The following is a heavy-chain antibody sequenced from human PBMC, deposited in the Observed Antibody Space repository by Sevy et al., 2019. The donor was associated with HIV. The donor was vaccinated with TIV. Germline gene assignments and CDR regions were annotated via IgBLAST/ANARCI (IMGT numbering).Heavy chain of an antibody. CDR3: AKGGGGHYDPDEIAYYFYYYNMDV. CDR2: ISGSGTRT. CDR1: GFSFDSYG. D-gene: IGHD3-22*01. Sequence: GGSLRLSCAVSGFSFDSYGMTWVRQAPGKGLEWVSAISGSGTRTCYADSVKGRFIISRDNSKNTLDLQMNSLRAEDSAIYYFAKGGGGHYDPDEIAYYFYYYNMDVWGKGTTVTVSS. J-gene: IGHJ6*03. V-gene: IGHV3-23*01.